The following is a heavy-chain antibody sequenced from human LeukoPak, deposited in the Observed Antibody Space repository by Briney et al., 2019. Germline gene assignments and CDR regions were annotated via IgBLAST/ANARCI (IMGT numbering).Heavy chain of an antibody. CDR3: ARDDRYYDILTGYYMAGVDYFDY. V-gene: IGHV3-21*01. J-gene: IGHJ4*02. Sequence: GGSLRLSCAASGFTFSSYSMNWVRQAPGKGLEWVSSISSSSSYIYYADSVKGRFTISRDNAKNSLYLQMNSLRAEDTAVYYCARDDRYYDILTGYYMAGVDYFDYWGQGTLVTVSS. CDR2: ISSSSSYI. CDR1: GFTFSSYS. D-gene: IGHD3-9*01.